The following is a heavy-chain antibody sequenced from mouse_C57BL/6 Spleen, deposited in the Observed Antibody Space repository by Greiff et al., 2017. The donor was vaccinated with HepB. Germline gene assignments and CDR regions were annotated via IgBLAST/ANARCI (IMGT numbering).Heavy chain of an antibody. CDR3: ARRGGSSGYDAMDY. V-gene: IGHV5-17*01. CDR1: GFTFSDYG. Sequence: DVKLQESGGGLVKPGGSLKLSCAASGFTFSDYGMHWVRQAPEKGLEWVAYISSGSSTIYYADTVKGRFTISRDNAKNTLFLQMTSLRSEDTAIYYCARRGGSSGYDAMDYWGQGTSVTVSS. J-gene: IGHJ4*01. CDR2: ISSGSSTI. D-gene: IGHD3-2*02.